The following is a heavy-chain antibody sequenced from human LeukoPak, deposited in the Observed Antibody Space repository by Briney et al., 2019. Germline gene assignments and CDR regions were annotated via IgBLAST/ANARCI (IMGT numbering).Heavy chain of an antibody. D-gene: IGHD6-13*01. CDR2: ISSSGSTI. CDR1: GFTFSSYE. CDR3: AREYSSKPYMGV. V-gene: IGHV3-48*03. Sequence: WGSLRHSCAASGFTFSSYEMNWVRQAPGKGLEWVSYISSSGSTIYYADSVKGRFTISRDNAKNSLYLQMNSLRAEDTAVYYCAREYSSKPYMGVWGKEPSHTLSS. J-gene: IGHJ6*03.